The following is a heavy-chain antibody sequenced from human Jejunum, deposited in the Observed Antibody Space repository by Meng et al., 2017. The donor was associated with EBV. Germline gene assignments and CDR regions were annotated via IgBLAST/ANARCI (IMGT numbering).Heavy chain of an antibody. CDR2: IYHDGSS. D-gene: IGHD2-15*01. CDR3: ARVRCSGGSCFYFDY. CDR1: GDNIAGSHW. V-gene: IGHV4-4*02. J-gene: IGHJ4*02. Sequence: QVQLQESGPGLVKPSGTLSLTCAVPGDNIAGSHWWSWFRQSPEKGLEWIGEIYHDGSSNYSPSLKSRVTILLDKSENHFSLKLNSVTAADTAVYYCARVRCSGGSCFYFDYWGQGALVTVS.